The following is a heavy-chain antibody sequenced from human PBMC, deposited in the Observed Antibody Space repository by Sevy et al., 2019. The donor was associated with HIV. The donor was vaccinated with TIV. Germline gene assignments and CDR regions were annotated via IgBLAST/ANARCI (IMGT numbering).Heavy chain of an antibody. J-gene: IGHJ4*02. CDR2: INPDSGGP. Sequence: ASVKVSCKASGYTFTGYYMHWVRQAPGQGLQWMGWINPDSGGPNYAPKFQGRVTLTRDTSISTAYMELSRLKSDDTAVYYCVRDNRDGYFEYWGQGTPVTVSS. CDR3: VRDNRDGYFEY. V-gene: IGHV1-2*02. CDR1: GYTFTGYY.